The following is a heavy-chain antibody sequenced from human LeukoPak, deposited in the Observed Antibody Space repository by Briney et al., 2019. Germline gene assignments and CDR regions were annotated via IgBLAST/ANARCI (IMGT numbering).Heavy chain of an antibody. CDR2: IYTSGST. J-gene: IGHJ3*02. D-gene: IGHD3-10*01. CDR1: GGSINSGSYY. CDR3: ARDLRTYYYGSGSYPGAFDI. Sequence: SQTLSLTCTVSGGSINSGSYYWSWIRQPAGKGLEWIGRIYTSGSTNYNPSLESRVTISVDTSKNQFSLKLSSVTAADTAVYYCARDLRTYYYGSGSYPGAFDIWGQGTMVTVSS. V-gene: IGHV4-61*02.